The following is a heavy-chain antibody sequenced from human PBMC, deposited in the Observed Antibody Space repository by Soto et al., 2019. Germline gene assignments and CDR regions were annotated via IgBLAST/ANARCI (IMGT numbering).Heavy chain of an antibody. CDR3: VKGQIRGNSGWGREFYY. D-gene: IGHD6-19*01. CDR2: MSWNPISI. Sequence: DVQLVESGGGLVQPGRSLRLSCAASGFAFDDYAMHWVRQTPGKGQEWVSGMSWNPISIGYAGSVKGRVTISRDNAKKSLYLQMGSLRIEDTALYYCVKGQIRGNSGWGREFYYWGQGDLVTVSS. CDR1: GFAFDDYA. J-gene: IGHJ4*02. V-gene: IGHV3-9*01.